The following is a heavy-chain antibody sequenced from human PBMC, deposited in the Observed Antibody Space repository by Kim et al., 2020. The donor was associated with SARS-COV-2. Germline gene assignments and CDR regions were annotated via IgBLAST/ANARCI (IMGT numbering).Heavy chain of an antibody. V-gene: IGHV1-18*01. D-gene: IGHD5-12*01. CDR3: ARDIAYDVDY. Sequence: NANNAQKFQGRVTMTRDTSTSTAYLELRSLRSDDTAVYYCARDIAYDVDYWGQGTLVTVSS. J-gene: IGHJ4*02.